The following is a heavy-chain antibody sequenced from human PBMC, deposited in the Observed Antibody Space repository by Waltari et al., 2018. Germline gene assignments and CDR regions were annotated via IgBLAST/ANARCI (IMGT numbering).Heavy chain of an antibody. CDR3: ARGGLDTNSYFEL. V-gene: IGHV4-38-2*01. D-gene: IGHD2-8*01. Sequence: QVPLHESGPGLGKPSETLSLTCAVSGYPIGSGFYCGWIRQPQGKVRGWIGRCSHSGGTFSNPSLRSRVTISMDTSKNQLSLKVTSWTAADTASYYWARGGLDTNSYFELWGRGTLVTVSS. CDR1: GYPIGSGFY. CDR2: CSHSGGT. J-gene: IGHJ2*01.